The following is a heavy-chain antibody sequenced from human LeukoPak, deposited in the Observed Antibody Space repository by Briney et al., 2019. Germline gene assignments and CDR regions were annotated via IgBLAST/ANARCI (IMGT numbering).Heavy chain of an antibody. CDR1: GFTFSSYW. V-gene: IGHV3-74*01. Sequence: QPGGSLRLSCAASGFTFSSYWMHWVRQAPGKGLVWVSRINSDGSSTSYADSVKGRFTISRDNAKNTLYLQMNSLRAEDTAVYYCTREKDYYDSSGYYRDAFDIWGQGTKVTASS. D-gene: IGHD3-22*01. CDR2: INSDGSST. J-gene: IGHJ3*02. CDR3: TREKDYYDSSGYYRDAFDI.